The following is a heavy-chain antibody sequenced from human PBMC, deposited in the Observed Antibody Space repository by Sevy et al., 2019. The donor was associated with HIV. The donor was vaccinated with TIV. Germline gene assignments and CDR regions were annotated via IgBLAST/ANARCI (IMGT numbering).Heavy chain of an antibody. CDR1: GFTFSSYA. D-gene: IGHD6-19*01. CDR3: GKDLGEAGSWEFDY. V-gene: IGHV3-23*01. CDR2: ISGSGGST. J-gene: IGHJ4*02. Sequence: GGSLRLSCAASGFTFSSYAMSWVRQAPGKGLEWVSAISGSGGSTYYADSVKGRFTISRDNSKNTLYLQMNSLRAEDTAVYYCGKDLGEAGSWEFDYWGQGTLVTVSS.